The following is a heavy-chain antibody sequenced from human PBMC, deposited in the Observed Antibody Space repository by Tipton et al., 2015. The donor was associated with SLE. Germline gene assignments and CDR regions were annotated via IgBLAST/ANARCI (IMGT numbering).Heavy chain of an antibody. CDR1: TGSMKSFF. V-gene: IGHV4-59*12. D-gene: IGHD3-3*01. CDR3: ARGGAFWSGPTSYYYFFYYMDV. CDR2: ISDSGSP. Sequence: LRLSCSLSTGSMKSFFWTWIRQSPEKGLEWIGEISDSGSPKYNPSFLSRATMSADSSKKNFSLTLTSVTAADTAVYYCARGGAFWSGPTSYYYFFYYMDVWGKGTTVTVSS. J-gene: IGHJ6*03.